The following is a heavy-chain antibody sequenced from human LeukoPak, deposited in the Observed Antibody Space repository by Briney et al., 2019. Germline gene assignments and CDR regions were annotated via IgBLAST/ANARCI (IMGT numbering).Heavy chain of an antibody. CDR1: GFIFSSYS. D-gene: IGHD1-14*01. J-gene: IGHJ4*02. CDR3: AKATGYLL. V-gene: IGHV3-23*01. CDR2: ISNSDGST. Sequence: GGSLRLSCAASGFIFSSYSMSWVRQAPGKGLEWVSTISNSDGSTYYADSVKGRFSISRDNAENTLYLQMNSLRADDTAVYYYAKATGYLLWGQGTLVTVSS.